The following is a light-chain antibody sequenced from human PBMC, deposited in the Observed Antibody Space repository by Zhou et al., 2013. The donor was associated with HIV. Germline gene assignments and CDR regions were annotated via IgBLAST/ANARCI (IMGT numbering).Light chain of an antibody. J-gene: IGKJ4*01. CDR3: QQRSNWSGLT. CDR1: QSVNNY. V-gene: IGKV3-11*01. CDR2: GAS. Sequence: EIVLTQSPGTLSLSPGERATLSCRASQSVNNYVAWYQQKPGQAPRLLIYGASTRATGIPARFSGTGSGTDFTLSISSLEPEDFAVYYCQQRSNWSGLTFGGGTKVEIK.